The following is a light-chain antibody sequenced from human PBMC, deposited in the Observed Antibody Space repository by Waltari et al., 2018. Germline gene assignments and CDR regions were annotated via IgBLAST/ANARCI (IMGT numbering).Light chain of an antibody. CDR3: QQYKTYSPPWT. J-gene: IGKJ1*01. CDR2: KTF. V-gene: IGKV1-5*03. CDR1: QSISDS. Sequence: DVQMTQSPSTLSASVGDRVTITCRASQSISDSLAWYQQKPGEAPKLLIYKTFTLKSGVPSRFSGSGSGTEFTLTISSLQPDDFATYYCQQYKTYSPPWTFGQGTKVEI.